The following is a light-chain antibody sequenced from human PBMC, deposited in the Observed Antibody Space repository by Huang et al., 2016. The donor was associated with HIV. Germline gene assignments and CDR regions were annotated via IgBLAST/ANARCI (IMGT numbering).Light chain of an antibody. CDR2: WAS. V-gene: IGKV4-1*01. CDR3: QQYYKTPIT. Sequence: DIVMTRSPDSLAVSLGERATINCKSSQSVLYNSNNKNYLAWYQRRPGQPPKRLVYWASARESGVPDRFSGSGSGTDFTLTISSLQAEDVAIYYCQQYYKTPITFGPGTKVEIK. J-gene: IGKJ3*01. CDR1: QSVLYNSNNKNY.